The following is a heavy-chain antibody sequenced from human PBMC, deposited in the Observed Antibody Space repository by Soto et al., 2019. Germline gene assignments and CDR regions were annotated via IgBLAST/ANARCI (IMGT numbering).Heavy chain of an antibody. Sequence: ASVKVSCKASGYTFTSYAMHWVRQAPGQRLEWMGWINPSSGSTNYAQKFQGWVTMTRDTSISTAYMELSRLRSDDTAVYYCALVVAATPERLAPDYWGQGTLVTVSS. CDR2: INPSSGST. CDR1: GYTFTSYA. CDR3: ALVVAATPERLAPDY. D-gene: IGHD2-15*01. V-gene: IGHV1-2*04. J-gene: IGHJ4*02.